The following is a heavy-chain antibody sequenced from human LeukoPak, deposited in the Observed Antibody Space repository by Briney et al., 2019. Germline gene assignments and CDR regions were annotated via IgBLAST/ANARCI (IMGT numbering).Heavy chain of an antibody. Sequence: PGGSLRLSCAASGFTFDDYTMHWVRQAPGKGLECVSLISWDGDSTYYADSVKGRFTISRDNSKNTLYLQMNSLRAEDTAVYYCAKSVYYYDSSGPGGDYWGQGTLVTVSS. CDR3: AKSVYYYDSSGPGGDY. CDR2: ISWDGDST. D-gene: IGHD3-22*01. V-gene: IGHV3-43*01. CDR1: GFTFDDYT. J-gene: IGHJ4*02.